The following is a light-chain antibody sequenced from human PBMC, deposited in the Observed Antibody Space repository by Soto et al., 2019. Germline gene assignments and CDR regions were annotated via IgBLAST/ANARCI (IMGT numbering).Light chain of an antibody. V-gene: IGKV3-15*01. J-gene: IGKJ4*01. CDR2: GAS. CDR1: QSVSSN. CDR3: QQYNNWLRELT. Sequence: EIVMTQSPATLSVSPGERATLSCRASQSVSSNLAWYQQKPGQAPRLLIYGASTRSTGIPARFSGSVSGTELTLTISSLQSKDFAGYYCQQYNNWLRELTLGGGTKVEIK.